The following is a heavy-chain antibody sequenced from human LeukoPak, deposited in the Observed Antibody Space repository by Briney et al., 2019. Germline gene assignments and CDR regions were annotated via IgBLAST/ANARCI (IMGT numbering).Heavy chain of an antibody. D-gene: IGHD3-3*01. V-gene: IGHV3-48*03. CDR3: ARLQEDYDFWSGSRAWFDP. CDR1: GFTVSSYE. J-gene: IGHJ5*02. Sequence: GGSLRLSCAASGFTVSSYEINWVRQAPGKGLEWVSYISSSGSSISYADSVKGRFTISRDNAKNSLYLQMNSLRAEDTAVYYCARLQEDYDFWSGSRAWFDPWGQGTLVTVSS. CDR2: ISSSGSSI.